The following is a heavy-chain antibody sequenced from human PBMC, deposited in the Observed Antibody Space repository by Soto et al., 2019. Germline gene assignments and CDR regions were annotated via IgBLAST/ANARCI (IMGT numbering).Heavy chain of an antibody. Sequence: QVQLVESGGGVVQPGRSLRLSCAASGFTFSGYDMHWVLQAPGKGLEWVAVISYDGSNEYYADSVKGRFTISRDNSKNTLYLQMNSLRGEDTAVYYCARGGELGPHFDYWGQGALVTVSS. D-gene: IGHD3-10*01. CDR3: ARGGELGPHFDY. CDR1: GFTFSGYD. J-gene: IGHJ4*02. V-gene: IGHV3-30*03. CDR2: ISYDGSNE.